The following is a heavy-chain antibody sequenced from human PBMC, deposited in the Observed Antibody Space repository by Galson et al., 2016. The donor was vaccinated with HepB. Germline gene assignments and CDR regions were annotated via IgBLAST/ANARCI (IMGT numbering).Heavy chain of an antibody. J-gene: IGHJ4*02. V-gene: IGHV1-18*01. CDR2: ISAYNGNT. Sequence: SVKVSCKASGYSFTSYGFSWVRQAPGQGFEWMGWISAYNGNTKYPQRLQGRVTMTTDSSTTTAYMELKSLKSDDTAVYYCARVRSPNMATGDLDYWGQGTLVTVSS. D-gene: IGHD5-24*01. CDR1: GYSFTSYG. CDR3: ARVRSPNMATGDLDY.